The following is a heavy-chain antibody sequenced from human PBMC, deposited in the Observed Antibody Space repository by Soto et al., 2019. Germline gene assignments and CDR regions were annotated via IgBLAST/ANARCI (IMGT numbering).Heavy chain of an antibody. CDR2: IYYSGST. D-gene: IGHD5-18*01. J-gene: IGHJ4*02. V-gene: IGHV4-39*01. CDR1: WGSSVSLSYC. CDR3: ASPGIQLWSKYDRRIFDY. Sequence: SQTLRLTCTVSWGSSVSLSYCRSRMRPPPGAGLEWIGSIYYSGSTYYNPSLKSRVTISVDTSKNQFSLKLSSVTAADTAVYYCASPGIQLWSKYDRRIFDYWGQGTLVTVSS.